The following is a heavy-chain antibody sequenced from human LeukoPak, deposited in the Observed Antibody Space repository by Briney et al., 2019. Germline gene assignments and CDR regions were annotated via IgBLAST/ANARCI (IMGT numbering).Heavy chain of an antibody. V-gene: IGHV3-30-3*01. CDR3: ARDEVDTAMVGYYYYGMDV. CDR2: ISYDGSNK. J-gene: IGHJ6*02. D-gene: IGHD5-18*01. CDR1: GFTFSSYA. Sequence: GGSLRLSCAASGFTFSSYAMHWVRQAPGKGLEWVAVISYDGSNKYYADSVKGRFTISRDNSKNTLYLQMNSPRAEDTAVYYCARDEVDTAMVGYYYYGMDVWGQGTTVSVSS.